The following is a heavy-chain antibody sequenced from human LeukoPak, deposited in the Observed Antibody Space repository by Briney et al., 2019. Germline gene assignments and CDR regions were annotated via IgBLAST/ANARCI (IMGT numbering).Heavy chain of an antibody. CDR3: VRPYTSSWYLFDY. CDR1: GFTFRNYA. CDR2: TSSDGSNE. Sequence: PRGSLRLSCAASGFTFRNYAMHWVRQAPGKGLEWVAVTSSDGSNEYYADSVRGRFSISRDNSKNTVYLQMNSLRAEDTALYYCVRPYTSSWYLFDYWGQGTLVTVSS. J-gene: IGHJ4*02. D-gene: IGHD6-13*01. V-gene: IGHV3-30*04.